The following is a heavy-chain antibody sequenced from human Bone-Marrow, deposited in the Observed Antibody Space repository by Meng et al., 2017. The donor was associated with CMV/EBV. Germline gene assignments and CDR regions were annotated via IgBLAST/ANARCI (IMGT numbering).Heavy chain of an antibody. CDR3: ARRGSGGTFDV. V-gene: IGHV5-51*01. CDR1: GYSFTSNW. D-gene: IGHD6-25*01. CDR2: IYPGNSDT. J-gene: IGHJ3*01. Sequence: KVSCKASGYSFTSNWIAWVRQMPGKGLECLGFIYPGNSDTRYSPSFQGQVTISADKSTSTAYLQRSSLKASDTAMYYCARRGSGGTFDVWGQGTMVTVSS.